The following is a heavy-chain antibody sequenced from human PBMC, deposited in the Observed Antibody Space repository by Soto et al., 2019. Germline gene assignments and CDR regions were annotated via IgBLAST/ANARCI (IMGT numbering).Heavy chain of an antibody. CDR1: GFTFNSYA. Sequence: EVQLLESGGGLEQPGGSLRLSCAASGFTFNSYAMSWVRQAPGKGLEWVSAISGIGGSTYYADSVKGRFTISRDNSKNTLYLQMNSLRAEDTAVYYCAKVDARNTVTTLHYWGQGTLVTVSS. D-gene: IGHD4-17*01. J-gene: IGHJ4*02. CDR3: AKVDARNTVTTLHY. CDR2: ISGIGGST. V-gene: IGHV3-23*01.